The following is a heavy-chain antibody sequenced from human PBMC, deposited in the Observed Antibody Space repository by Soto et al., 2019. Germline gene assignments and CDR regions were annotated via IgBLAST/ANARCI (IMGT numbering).Heavy chain of an antibody. Sequence: ASVKVSCKASGYTFPSYDINWVRQATGQGLEWMGWMSPNSGNTGYAQKFQGRVTMTRNTSISTAYMELSSLRSEDTAVYYCARLGDYYQAFDYWGHGALVTVSS. CDR3: ARLGDYYQAFDY. CDR2: MSPNSGNT. V-gene: IGHV1-8*01. CDR1: GYTFPSYD. D-gene: IGHD3-22*01. J-gene: IGHJ4*01.